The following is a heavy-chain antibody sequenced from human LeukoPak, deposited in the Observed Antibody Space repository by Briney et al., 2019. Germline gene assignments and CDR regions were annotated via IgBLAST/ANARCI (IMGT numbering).Heavy chain of an antibody. Sequence: PGGSLRLSCAASGFTFSSYAMSWVRQAPGKGLEWVAVIWYDGSNKYYADSVKGRFTISRDNSKNTLYLQMNSLRAEDTAVYYCARDGIPHVRGAKTGDYYYYGMDVWGQGTTVTVSS. V-gene: IGHV3-33*08. CDR2: IWYDGSNK. CDR1: GFTFSSYA. CDR3: ARDGIPHVRGAKTGDYYYYGMDV. D-gene: IGHD3-10*01. J-gene: IGHJ6*02.